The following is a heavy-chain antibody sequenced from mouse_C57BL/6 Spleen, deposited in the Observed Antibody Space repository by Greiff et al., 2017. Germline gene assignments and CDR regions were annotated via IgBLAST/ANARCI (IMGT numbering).Heavy chain of an antibody. CDR2: ISSGGSYT. J-gene: IGHJ3*01. CDR1: GFTFSSYG. V-gene: IGHV5-6*02. D-gene: IGHD2-4*01. CDR3: ARQIYEYEGSWFAY. Sequence: EVMLVESGGDLVKPGGSLKLSCAASGFTFSSYGMSWVRQTPDKRLEWVATISSGGSYTYYPDSVKGRFTISRDNAKNTLYLQMSSLKSEDTAMYYCARQIYEYEGSWFAYWGQGTLVTVSA.